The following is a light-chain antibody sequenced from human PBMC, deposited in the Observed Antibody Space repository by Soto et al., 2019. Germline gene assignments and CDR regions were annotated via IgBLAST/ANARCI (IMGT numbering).Light chain of an antibody. V-gene: IGLV2-14*01. CDR2: AVT. Sequence: QAVVTQPASVSGSPGQSITISCTGSRSDVGASNSVSWYQQHPGKVPKLIIYAVTIRPSGISNRFSGSKSGNTASLAISGLQAEDEADYYCSSYTSSNLLFGGGTKLTVL. J-gene: IGLJ2*01. CDR3: SSYTSSNLL. CDR1: RSDVGASNS.